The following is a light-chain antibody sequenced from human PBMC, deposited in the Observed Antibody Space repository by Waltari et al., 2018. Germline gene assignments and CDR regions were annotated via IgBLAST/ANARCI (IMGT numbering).Light chain of an antibody. CDR3: QAWDSSTYV. J-gene: IGLJ1*01. CDR2: QDS. CDR1: KLGDKY. V-gene: IGLV3-1*01. Sequence: SCELTQPPSVSVSPGQTASITCSGDKLGDKYACWYQQKPGQSPGLVIYQDSTRPSGIPERFSGSNSGNTATLTISGTQAMDEADYYCQAWDSSTYVFGTGTKVTVL.